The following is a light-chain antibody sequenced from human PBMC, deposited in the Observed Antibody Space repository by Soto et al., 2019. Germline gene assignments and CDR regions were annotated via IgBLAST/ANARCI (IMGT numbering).Light chain of an antibody. Sequence: EIVLSPSPATVSVSPGESATLSCRASQSVNKHLAWYQHRPGQAPRLLIYDTSYSAAGIPARFSGSGSGTDFTLTISSLDPEDLAVYYCQQSGTFGPGTKVDIK. CDR1: QSVNKH. J-gene: IGKJ3*01. CDR2: DTS. V-gene: IGKV3-11*01. CDR3: QQSGT.